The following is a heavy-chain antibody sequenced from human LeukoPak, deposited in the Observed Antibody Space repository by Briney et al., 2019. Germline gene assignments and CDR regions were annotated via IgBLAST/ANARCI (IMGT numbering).Heavy chain of an antibody. CDR1: GYTFTSYY. CDR2: INLSGGST. Sequence: ASVKVSCKXSGYTFTSYYMHWVRQSPGQGLEWRGIINLSGGSTSYSQKFQGRVTMTRDTSTSTVYIELSSLRAEDTAVYYCARDYYDSIGYSTHRGYFQHWGQGTLVTVSS. V-gene: IGHV1-46*01. CDR3: ARDYYDSIGYSTHRGYFQH. D-gene: IGHD3-22*01. J-gene: IGHJ1*01.